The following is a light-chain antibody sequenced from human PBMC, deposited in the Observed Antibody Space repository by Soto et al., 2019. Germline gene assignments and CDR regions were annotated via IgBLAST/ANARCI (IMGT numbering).Light chain of an antibody. CDR2: EVS. Sequence: DILLTQSPSTLSASVGDRVTISCRASQSINKWLAWYQHKPGKAPNLLIYEVSTLHSGVPSRFSGSGSGTEFILTISSLRPDDFATYYCQHYSGDRATFGQGTKGEI. CDR3: QHYSGDRAT. J-gene: IGKJ1*01. V-gene: IGKV1-5*03. CDR1: QSINKW.